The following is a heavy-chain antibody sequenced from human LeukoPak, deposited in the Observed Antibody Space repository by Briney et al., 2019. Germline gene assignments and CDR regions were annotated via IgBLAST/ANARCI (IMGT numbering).Heavy chain of an antibody. CDR1: GYTLTELS. CDR2: FDPEDGET. D-gene: IGHD3-9*01. Sequence: ASVKVSCKVSGYTLTELSMDWVRQAPGKGLEWMGGFDPEDGETIYAQKFQGRVTMTEDTSTDTAYMELSSLRSEDTAVYYCATVPLITISWYFDLWGRGTLVTVSS. J-gene: IGHJ2*01. CDR3: ATVPLITISWYFDL. V-gene: IGHV1-24*01.